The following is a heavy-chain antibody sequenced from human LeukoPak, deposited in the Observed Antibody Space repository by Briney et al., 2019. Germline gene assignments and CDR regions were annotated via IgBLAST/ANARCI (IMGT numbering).Heavy chain of an antibody. V-gene: IGHV5-51*01. CDR3: ARLNQGYSYGLDYGMDV. CDR2: IYPGDSDT. CDR1: GYSFTSYW. J-gene: IGHJ6*02. D-gene: IGHD5-18*01. Sequence: GESLKISCKGSGYSFTSYWIGWVRQMPGKGLEWMGIIYPGDSDTRYSPSFQGQVTISADKSISTAYLQWSSLKASDTAMYYCARLNQGYSYGLDYGMDVWGQGTTVTVSS.